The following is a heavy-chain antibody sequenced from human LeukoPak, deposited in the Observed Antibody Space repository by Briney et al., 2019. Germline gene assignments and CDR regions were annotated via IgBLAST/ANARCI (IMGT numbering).Heavy chain of an antibody. CDR2: INPNSGGT. V-gene: IGHV1-2*04. CDR3: ARGDGYYDSSGYSSYVY. Sequence: ASVKVSCKASGYTFTYFGISWVRQAPGQGLEWMGWINPNSGGTNYAQKFQGWVTMTRDTSISTAYMELSRLRSDDTAVYYCARGDGYYDSSGYSSYVYWGQGTLVTVSS. D-gene: IGHD3-22*01. J-gene: IGHJ4*02. CDR1: GYTFTYFG.